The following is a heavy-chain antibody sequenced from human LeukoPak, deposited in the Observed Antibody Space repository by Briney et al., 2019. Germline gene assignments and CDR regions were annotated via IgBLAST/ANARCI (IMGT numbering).Heavy chain of an antibody. J-gene: IGHJ4*02. D-gene: IGHD5-24*01. CDR2: ISYDGTNK. CDR1: GFTFSSYA. Sequence: PGRSLRLSCAASGFTFSSYAMHLVRQSPGKGLEWVAVISYDGTNKYYADSVKGRFTLSRDNSKNTLYLQMNSLRAEDTAVYYCYNRDKDYWGQGTLVTVSS. V-gene: IGHV3-30-3*01. CDR3: YNRDKDY.